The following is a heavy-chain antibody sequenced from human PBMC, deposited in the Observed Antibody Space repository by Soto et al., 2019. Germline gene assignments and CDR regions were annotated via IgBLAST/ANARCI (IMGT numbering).Heavy chain of an antibody. D-gene: IGHD2-2*01. J-gene: IGHJ3*02. CDR3: ARGLDNRPPDIVVVPAARNAFDI. CDR2: INHSGST. CDR1: GGSFSGYY. V-gene: IGHV4-34*01. Sequence: QVQLQQWGAGLLKPSETLSLTCAVYGGSFSGYYWSWIRQPPGKGLEWIGEINHSGSTNYNPSLKSQVPRTVDTSKNQFSLKLSSVTAADTAVYYCARGLDNRPPDIVVVPAARNAFDIWGQGTMVTVSS.